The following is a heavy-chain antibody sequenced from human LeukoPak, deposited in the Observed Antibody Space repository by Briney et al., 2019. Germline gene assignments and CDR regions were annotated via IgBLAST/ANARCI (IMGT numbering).Heavy chain of an antibody. D-gene: IGHD3-10*01. Sequence: GGSLRLSCAASGFTFSSYAMSWVRQAPGKGLEWVSAISGSGGSTYYADSVKGRFTISRDNSKNTLYLQMNSLRAEDTAVYYCAKDQLQWFGELSPFDPWGQGTLVTVSS. CDR2: ISGSGGST. CDR3: AKDQLQWFGELSPFDP. J-gene: IGHJ5*02. CDR1: GFTFSSYA. V-gene: IGHV3-23*01.